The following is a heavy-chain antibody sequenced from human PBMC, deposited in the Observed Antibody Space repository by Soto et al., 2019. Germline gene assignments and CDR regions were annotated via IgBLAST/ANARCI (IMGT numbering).Heavy chain of an antibody. CDR1: GGSISSGGYY. J-gene: IGHJ6*03. V-gene: IGHV4-31*03. CDR3: SRDPRYCSGGSCYLEYMDV. CDR2: IYYSGST. D-gene: IGHD2-15*01. Sequence: SETLSLTCTVSGGSISSGGYYWSWIRQHPGKGLEWIGYIYYSGSTYYNPSLKSRVTISVDTSKNQFSLKLSSVTAADTAVYYCSRDPRYCSGGSCYLEYMDVWGKGTTVTVS.